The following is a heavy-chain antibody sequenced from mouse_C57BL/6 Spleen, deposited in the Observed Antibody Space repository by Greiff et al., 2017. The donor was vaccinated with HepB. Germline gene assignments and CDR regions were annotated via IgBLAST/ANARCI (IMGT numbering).Heavy chain of an antibody. D-gene: IGHD1-1*01. V-gene: IGHV5-4*03. CDR2: ISDGGSYT. Sequence: EVKLMESGGGLVKPGGSLKLSCAASGFTFSSYAMSWVRQPPEKRLEWVATISDGGSYTYYPDNVKGRFTISRDNAKNNLYLQMSHLKSEDTAMYYCASMDPYYYGSSYDFDVWGTGTTVTVSS. J-gene: IGHJ1*03. CDR1: GFTFSSYA. CDR3: ASMDPYYYGSSYDFDV.